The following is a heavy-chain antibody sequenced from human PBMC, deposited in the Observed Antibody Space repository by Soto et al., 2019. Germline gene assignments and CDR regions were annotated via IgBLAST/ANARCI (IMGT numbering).Heavy chain of an antibody. CDR3: ARRSLSHYYYGMDV. J-gene: IGHJ6*02. Sequence: SETLSLTCTVSGGSISSSSYYWGWIRQPPGKGLEWIGSIYYSGSTYYNPSLKSRVTISVDTSKNQFSLKLSSVTAADTAVYYCARRSLSHYYYGMDVWGQGTTVTVSS. V-gene: IGHV4-39*01. CDR1: GGSISSSSYY. CDR2: IYYSGST.